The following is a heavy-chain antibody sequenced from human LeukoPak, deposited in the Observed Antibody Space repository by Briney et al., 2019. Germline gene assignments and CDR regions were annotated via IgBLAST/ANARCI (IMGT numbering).Heavy chain of an antibody. CDR2: ISGSGGST. Sequence: GGSLRLSCAGSGFTFSSYAMSWVRQAPGKGLEWVSAISGSGGSTYYADSVKGRFTISRDNSKNTLYLQMNSLRAEDTAVYYCAKRGFGEFTFDYWGQGTLVTVSS. CDR3: AKRGFGEFTFDY. D-gene: IGHD3-10*01. J-gene: IGHJ4*02. V-gene: IGHV3-23*01. CDR1: GFTFSSYA.